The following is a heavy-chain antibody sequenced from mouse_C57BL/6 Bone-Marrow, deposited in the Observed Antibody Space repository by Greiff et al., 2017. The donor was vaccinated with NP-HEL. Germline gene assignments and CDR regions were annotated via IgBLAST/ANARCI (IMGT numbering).Heavy chain of an antibody. D-gene: IGHD2-4*01. CDR2: INYDGSST. CDR3: AREGGLRRRTYAMDY. Sequence: EVQGVESEGGLVQPGSSMKLSCTTSGFTFSDYYMAWVRQVPEKGLDWVANINYDGSSTYYLDSLKSRFIISRDNAKNILYLQMSSLKSEDTATCYCAREGGLRRRTYAMDYWGQGTSVTVSS. CDR1: GFTFSDYY. J-gene: IGHJ4*01. V-gene: IGHV5-16*01.